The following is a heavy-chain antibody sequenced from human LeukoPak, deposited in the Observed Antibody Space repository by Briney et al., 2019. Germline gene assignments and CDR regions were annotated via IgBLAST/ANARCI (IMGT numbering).Heavy chain of an antibody. Sequence: ASVKVSCKASGYTFTSYDINWVRQATGQGLEWMGRIIPILGIANYAQKFQGRVTITADKSTSTAYMELSSLRSEDTAVYYCARSEVDILTGSFASRWFDPWGQGTLVTVSS. CDR2: IIPILGIA. V-gene: IGHV1-69*04. J-gene: IGHJ5*02. CDR3: ARSEVDILTGSFASRWFDP. CDR1: GYTFTSYD. D-gene: IGHD3-9*01.